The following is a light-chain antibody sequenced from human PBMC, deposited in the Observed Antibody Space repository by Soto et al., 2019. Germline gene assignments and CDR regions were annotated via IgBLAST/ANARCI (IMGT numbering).Light chain of an antibody. V-gene: IGLV2-23*01. Sequence: QSALTQPASVSGSPGQSITISCTGTSSDVGSYNLVSWFQQHPDKAPKLMIYEGSQRPSGVSNRFSGSKSGNTASLTISGLQADDEADYYCCSYAGSTTYVFGTGTKLTVL. CDR2: EGS. CDR1: SSDVGSYNL. CDR3: CSYAGSTTYV. J-gene: IGLJ1*01.